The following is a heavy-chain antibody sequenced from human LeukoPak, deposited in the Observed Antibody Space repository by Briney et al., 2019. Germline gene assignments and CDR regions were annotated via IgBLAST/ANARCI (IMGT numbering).Heavy chain of an antibody. CDR3: ARVYTIFGVVIKYFDY. Sequence: GGSLRLSCAASGFTFSSYAMHWVRQAPGKGLEWVAVISYDGSNKYYADSVKGRFTISRDNAKNSLYLQMNSLRAEDTAVYYCARVYTIFGVVIKYFDYWGQGTLVTVSS. J-gene: IGHJ4*02. CDR1: GFTFSSYA. CDR2: ISYDGSNK. D-gene: IGHD3-3*01. V-gene: IGHV3-30*04.